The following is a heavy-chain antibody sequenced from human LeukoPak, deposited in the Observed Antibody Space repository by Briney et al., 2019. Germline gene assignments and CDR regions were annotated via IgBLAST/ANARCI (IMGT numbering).Heavy chain of an antibody. CDR3: ARARGRWLAGDFDAFDI. J-gene: IGHJ3*02. CDR2: IIPIFGTA. Sequence: GASVKVSCKASGGTFSSYAISWVRQAPGQGLEWMGRIIPIFGTANYAQKFQGGVTITTDESTSTAYMELSGLRSEDTAVYYCARARGRWLAGDFDAFDIWGQGTMVTVSS. D-gene: IGHD6-19*01. V-gene: IGHV1-69*05. CDR1: GGTFSSYA.